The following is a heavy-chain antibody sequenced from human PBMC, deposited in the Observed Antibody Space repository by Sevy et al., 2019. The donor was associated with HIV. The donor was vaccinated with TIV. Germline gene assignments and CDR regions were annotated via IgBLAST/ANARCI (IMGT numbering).Heavy chain of an antibody. Sequence: ASVKVSCKASEYTFTGYYIHWVRQAPGQGLEWMGWINPNSGGTNYAQKFQGRVTMTRERSISTAYMDLSSLKSDDTAVYYCATDNIVVAGWDFDYWGQGTLVTVSS. CDR1: EYTFTGYY. V-gene: IGHV1-2*02. CDR3: ATDNIVVAGWDFDY. D-gene: IGHD6-19*01. CDR2: INPNSGGT. J-gene: IGHJ4*02.